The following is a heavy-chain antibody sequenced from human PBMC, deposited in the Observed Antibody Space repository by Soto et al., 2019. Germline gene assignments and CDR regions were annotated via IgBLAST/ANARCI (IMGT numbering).Heavy chain of an antibody. Sequence: GGSLRLSCAASGFTFSSYAMSWVRQAPGKGLEWVSAISGSGGSTYYADSVKGRFTISRDNSKNTLYLQMNSLRAEDTAVYYCAKYFSELRFLEWLLYYMDVWGKGTTVTVSS. J-gene: IGHJ6*03. CDR1: GFTFSSYA. CDR3: AKYFSELRFLEWLLYYMDV. V-gene: IGHV3-23*01. D-gene: IGHD3-3*01. CDR2: ISGSGGST.